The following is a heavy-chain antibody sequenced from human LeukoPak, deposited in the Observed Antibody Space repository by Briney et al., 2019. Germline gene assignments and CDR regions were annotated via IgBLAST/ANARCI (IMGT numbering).Heavy chain of an antibody. CDR3: ARVSGYDWESFYDY. D-gene: IGHD5-12*01. V-gene: IGHV4-59*01. Sequence: PSETLSLTCTVSGGSISSYYWSWIRQPPGKGLEWGGYIYYSGSTNYNPSLKSRVTISVDTSKNQFSLKLSSVTAADTAMYYCARVSGYDWESFYDYWGQGSLVTVSS. J-gene: IGHJ4*02. CDR2: IYYSGST. CDR1: GGSISSYY.